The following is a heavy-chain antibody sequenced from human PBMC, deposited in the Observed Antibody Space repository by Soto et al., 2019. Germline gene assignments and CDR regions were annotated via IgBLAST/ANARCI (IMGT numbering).Heavy chain of an antibody. Sequence: SETLSLTCTVSGGSISSGDYYWSWIRLPPGKGLEWIGYIYYSGSTYYNPSLKSRVTISVDTSKNQFSLKLSSVTAADTAVYYCARDPRIGGSYYYYYGMDVWGQGTTVTVSS. CDR1: GGSISSGDYY. CDR2: IYYSGST. CDR3: ARDPRIGGSYYYYYGMDV. D-gene: IGHD3-10*01. J-gene: IGHJ6*02. V-gene: IGHV4-30-4*01.